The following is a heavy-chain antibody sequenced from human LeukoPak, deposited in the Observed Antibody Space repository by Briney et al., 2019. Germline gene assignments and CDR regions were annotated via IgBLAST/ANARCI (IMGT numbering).Heavy chain of an antibody. Sequence: ASVTVSCKASGYTFTGYYMHWVRQAPGQGLEWMGWINTNTGNPTYAQGFTGRFVFSLDTSVSTAYLQISSLKAEDTAVYYCARSYYHFWSDYQYPGDYWGQGTLVTVSS. CDR1: GYTFTGYY. J-gene: IGHJ4*02. D-gene: IGHD3-3*01. CDR2: INTNTGNP. CDR3: ARSYYHFWSDYQYPGDY. V-gene: IGHV7-4-1*02.